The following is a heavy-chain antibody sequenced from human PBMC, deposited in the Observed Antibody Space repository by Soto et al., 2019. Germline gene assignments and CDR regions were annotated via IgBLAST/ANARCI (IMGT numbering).Heavy chain of an antibody. J-gene: IGHJ4*02. Sequence: GGSLRLSCAASGFTFRSYGMHWVRQAPGKGLEWVASISYDGSDKYYTDSVKGRFTISRDNSKNTLYLQMNSLRAEDTAVYYCAKGYPREYYYDSSGPTAFLDYWGQGTLVTVSS. D-gene: IGHD3-22*01. CDR2: ISYDGSDK. V-gene: IGHV3-30*18. CDR1: GFTFRSYG. CDR3: AKGYPREYYYDSSGPTAFLDY.